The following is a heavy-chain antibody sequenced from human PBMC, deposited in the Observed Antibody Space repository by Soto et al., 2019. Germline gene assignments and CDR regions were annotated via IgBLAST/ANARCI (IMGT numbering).Heavy chain of an antibody. CDR2: INPSGGST. D-gene: IGHD2-15*01. J-gene: IGHJ5*02. CDR3: ARDPSDIVVVVAATGWFDH. CDR1: GYTFTSYY. V-gene: IGHV1-46*01. Sequence: XSVKFSFKASGYTFTSYYMHWVRQAPGQVLECMGIINPSGGSTSYAQKFQGRVTMTRDTSTSTVYMELSSLRSEDTAVYYCARDPSDIVVVVAATGWFDHWGQGTLVTVSS.